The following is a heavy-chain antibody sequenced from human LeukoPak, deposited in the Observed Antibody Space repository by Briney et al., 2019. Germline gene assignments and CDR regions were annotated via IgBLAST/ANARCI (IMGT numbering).Heavy chain of an antibody. CDR2: INLEGSQK. Sequence: GGSLRLFCAASGFTFFNYWMSWVRQAPGKGLEWVANINLEGSQKYYVDSLKGRFTISRDNANNLLYLQMNSLRAEDTAVYYCARDVDYANPRHDYWGQGTLVTVSS. CDR1: GFTFFNYW. CDR3: ARDVDYANPRHDY. D-gene: IGHD4/OR15-4a*01. V-gene: IGHV3-7*01. J-gene: IGHJ4*02.